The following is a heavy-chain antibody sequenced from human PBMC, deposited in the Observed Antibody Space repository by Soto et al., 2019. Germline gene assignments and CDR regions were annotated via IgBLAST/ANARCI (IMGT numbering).Heavy chain of an antibody. CDR2: IGTAGDT. Sequence: EVQLVESGGGLVQPGGSLRLSCAASGFTFSSYDMQWVRQATGKGLEWVSAIGTAGDTYYPGSVKGRFTISRENAKNSLYLQMNSLRAGDTAVYYCARAMYSSSWLIDYWGQGTLVTVSS. D-gene: IGHD6-13*01. CDR1: GFTFSSYD. CDR3: ARAMYSSSWLIDY. J-gene: IGHJ4*02. V-gene: IGHV3-13*04.